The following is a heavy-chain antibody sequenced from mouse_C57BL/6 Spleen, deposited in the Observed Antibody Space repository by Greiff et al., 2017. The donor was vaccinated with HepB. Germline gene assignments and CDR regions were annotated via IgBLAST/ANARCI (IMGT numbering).Heavy chain of an antibody. D-gene: IGHD2-5*01. CDR3: VRDGGYSNHYFDY. V-gene: IGHV10-3*01. Sequence: EVQGVESGGGLVQPKGSLKLSCAASGFTFNTYAMHWVRQAPGKGLEWVARIRSKSSNNATYYADSVKDRVTISRDDSQSMLYLQMNNRKTEDTAVYYCVRDGGYSNHYFDYWGQGTTLTVSS. CDR2: IRSKSSNNAT. J-gene: IGHJ2*01. CDR1: GFTFNTYA.